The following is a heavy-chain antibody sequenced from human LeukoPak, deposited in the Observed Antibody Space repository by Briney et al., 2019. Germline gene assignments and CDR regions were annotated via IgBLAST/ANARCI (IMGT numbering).Heavy chain of an antibody. CDR1: GFTFSSYA. D-gene: IGHD1-1*01. V-gene: IGHV3-23*01. J-gene: IGHJ4*02. Sequence: GGSLRLSCAASGFTFSSYAMSWVRQAPGKGLEWVSAISDTGNTYHADSVKGRFTISRDNSKNTLYLQMNSLRAEDTAVYYCANLRKSLWIPEFDYWGQGTLVTVSS. CDR3: ANLRKSLWIPEFDY. CDR2: ISDTGNT.